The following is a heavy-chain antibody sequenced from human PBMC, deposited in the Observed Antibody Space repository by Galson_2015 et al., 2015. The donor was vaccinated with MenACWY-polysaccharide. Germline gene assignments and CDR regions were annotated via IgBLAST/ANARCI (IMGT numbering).Heavy chain of an antibody. CDR2: IHPADSDT. V-gene: IGHV5-51*01. J-gene: IGHJ4*02. Sequence: QSGAAAIKPGESLKVSFKGSGSSFTRNWVGCGRQIPGKGLERTANIHPADSDTRYSPFFQGQGIISADECITTAHLQRSSLKASDAAVYYCARLSATGTVTFDYWGQGTLVTVSS. CDR1: GSSFTRNW. CDR3: ARLSATGTVTFDY. D-gene: IGHD4-17*01.